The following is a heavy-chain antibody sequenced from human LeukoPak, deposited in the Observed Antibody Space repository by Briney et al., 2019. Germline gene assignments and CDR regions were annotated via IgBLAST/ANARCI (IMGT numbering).Heavy chain of an antibody. V-gene: IGHV4-59*01. Sequence: SETLSLTCAVSGGSISSYYWSWIRQLPGKGLEWIGYIYYSGSTNYNPSLKSRVTISVDTSKNQFSLKLSSVTAADTAVYYCARGRMVDYYYYYGMDVWGQGTTVTVSS. CDR2: IYYSGST. J-gene: IGHJ6*02. CDR1: GGSISSYY. D-gene: IGHD2-8*01. CDR3: ARGRMVDYYYYYGMDV.